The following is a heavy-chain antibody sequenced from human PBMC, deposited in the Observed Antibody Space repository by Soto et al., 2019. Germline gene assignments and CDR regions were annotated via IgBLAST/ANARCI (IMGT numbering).Heavy chain of an antibody. V-gene: IGHV3-48*02. Sequence: EVQLVESGGGLVQPGGSLRLSCAASGFTFSTYSMNWVRQAPGKGLEWVSYITGTSSTIYYADSVKGRFTISRDNAKNSLYLQMTSLRDEDTAVYYCARAHYGMDVWGQGTTVTVSS. J-gene: IGHJ6*02. CDR1: GFTFSTYS. CDR3: ARAHYGMDV. CDR2: ITGTSSTI.